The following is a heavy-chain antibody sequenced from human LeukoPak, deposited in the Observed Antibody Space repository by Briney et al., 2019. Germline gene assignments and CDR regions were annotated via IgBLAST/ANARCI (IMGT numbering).Heavy chain of an antibody. J-gene: IGHJ4*02. CDR3: ARDACGGDCYSYYFDY. CDR1: GGTFSSYA. V-gene: IGHV1-69*04. CDR2: IIPILGIA. D-gene: IGHD2-21*02. Sequence: SVKVSCKASGGTFSSYAISWVRQAPGQGLEWMGRIIPILGIANYAQKFQGRVTITADKSTSTAYMELSSLRSEDTAVYYCARDACGGDCYSYYFDYWGQGTLVTVSS.